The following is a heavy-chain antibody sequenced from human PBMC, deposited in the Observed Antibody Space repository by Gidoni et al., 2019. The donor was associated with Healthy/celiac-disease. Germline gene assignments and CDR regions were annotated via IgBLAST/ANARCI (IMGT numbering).Heavy chain of an antibody. J-gene: IGHJ4*02. CDR1: GFTFSSYS. CDR3: ARGMSITGTSPDY. D-gene: IGHD1-7*01. Sequence: EVQLVESGGGLVKPGGSLRLSCAASGFTFSSYSMNWVRQAPGKGLEWVSSISSSSSYIYYADSVKGRFTISRDNAKNSLYLQMNSLRAEDTAVYYCARGMSITGTSPDYWGQGTLVTVSS. CDR2: ISSSSSYI. V-gene: IGHV3-21*01.